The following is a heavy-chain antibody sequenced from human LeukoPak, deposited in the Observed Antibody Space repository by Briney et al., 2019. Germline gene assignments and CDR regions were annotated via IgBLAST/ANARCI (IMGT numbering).Heavy chain of an antibody. CDR3: ARDRGSSWFNWFDP. J-gene: IGHJ5*02. D-gene: IGHD6-13*01. V-gene: IGHV3-48*01. CDR2: ISSSSSTI. CDR1: GFTFSSYS. Sequence: PGGSLRLSCAASGFTFSSYSMNWVGQAPGKGLEWVSYISSSSSTIYYADSVKGRFTTSRDNAKNSLYLQMNSLRAEDTAVYYCARDRGSSWFNWFDPWGQGTLVTVSS.